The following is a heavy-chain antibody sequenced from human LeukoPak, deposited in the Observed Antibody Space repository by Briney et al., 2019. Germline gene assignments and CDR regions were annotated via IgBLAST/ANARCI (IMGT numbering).Heavy chain of an antibody. V-gene: IGHV3-23*01. D-gene: IGHD2-2*02. Sequence: PGGSLRLSCAASGLTFSSYAMSWVRQAPGKGLEWVSAISGSGDSTYYADSVKGRFTISRDNSENTLYLQMNSLRAEDTAVYYCAKGCSSASCYNQFFDSWGQGTLVTVSS. CDR2: ISGSGDST. CDR3: AKGCSSASCYNQFFDS. J-gene: IGHJ4*02. CDR1: GLTFSSYA.